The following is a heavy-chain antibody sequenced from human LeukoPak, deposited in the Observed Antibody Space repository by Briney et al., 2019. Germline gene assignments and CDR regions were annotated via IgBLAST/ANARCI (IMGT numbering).Heavy chain of an antibody. CDR1: GFIFSTYG. J-gene: IGHJ4*02. Sequence: GGSLRLSCAASGFIFSTYGMHWVRQAPSKGLEWVAFIRSDGSDKSYAGSVQGRFIISRDNSKNTLYLQMKSLGPEDTAFYYCAKGTGRYWTHFDSWGQGTLVTVSS. D-gene: IGHD1-26*01. CDR2: IRSDGSDK. CDR3: AKGTGRYWTHFDS. V-gene: IGHV3-30*02.